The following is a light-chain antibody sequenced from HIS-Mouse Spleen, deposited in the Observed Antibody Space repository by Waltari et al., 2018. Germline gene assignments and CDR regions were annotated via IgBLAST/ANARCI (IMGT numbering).Light chain of an antibody. CDR1: SSNLGSNY. Sequence: QSVLTQPPSASGTPGQRVTISCSGSSSNLGSNYVSWYQQLPGTAPKLLIYRNNQRPSGVPDRFSGSKSGTSASLAISGLRYEDEADYYCAAWDDRLSGRVFGGGTKLTVL. CDR2: RNN. CDR3: AAWDDRLSGRV. J-gene: IGLJ3*02. V-gene: IGLV1-47*01.